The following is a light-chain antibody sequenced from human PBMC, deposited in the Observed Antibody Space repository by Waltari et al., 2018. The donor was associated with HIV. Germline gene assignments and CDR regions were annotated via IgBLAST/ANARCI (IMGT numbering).Light chain of an antibody. V-gene: IGLV2-8*01. Sequence: QSALTQPPSASGSPGQSVTISCTGTSSDVGGYNYVSWYQQHPGKAPKLMIYDVSKRPSGVPDRFFVSNAGNTACLTVSGLQAEDEAEYYCTSYAGSNNVNWVFGGGTKLTVL. CDR3: TSYAGSNNVNWV. CDR1: SSDVGGYNY. CDR2: DVS. J-gene: IGLJ3*02.